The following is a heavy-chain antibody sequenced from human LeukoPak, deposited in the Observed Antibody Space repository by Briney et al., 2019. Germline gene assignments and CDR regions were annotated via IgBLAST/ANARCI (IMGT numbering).Heavy chain of an antibody. CDR3: ARDLSRGSGWFDP. V-gene: IGHV1-46*01. CDR1: GYTFTGYY. CDR2: INPSGGST. D-gene: IGHD3-16*02. Sequence: ASVKVSCKASGYTFTGYYMHWVRQAPGQGLEWMGIINPSGGSTSYAQKFQGRVTMTRDMSTSTVYMELSSLRSEDTAVYYCARDLSRGSGWFDPWGQGTLVTVSS. J-gene: IGHJ5*02.